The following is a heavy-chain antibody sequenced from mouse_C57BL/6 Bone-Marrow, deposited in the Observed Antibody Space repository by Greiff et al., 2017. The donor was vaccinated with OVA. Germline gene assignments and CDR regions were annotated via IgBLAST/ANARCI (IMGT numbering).Heavy chain of an antibody. CDR2: ISDGGSYT. CDR1: GFTFSSYA. D-gene: IGHD2-3*01. V-gene: IGHV5-4*03. J-gene: IGHJ2*01. Sequence: EVKLVESGGGLVKPGGSLKLSCAASGFTFSSYAMSWVRQTPEKRLEWVATISDGGSYTYYPDNVKGRFTISRDNAKNNLYLQMSHLKSEDTAMYYCARMGDNWGQGTTLTVSS. CDR3: ARMGDN.